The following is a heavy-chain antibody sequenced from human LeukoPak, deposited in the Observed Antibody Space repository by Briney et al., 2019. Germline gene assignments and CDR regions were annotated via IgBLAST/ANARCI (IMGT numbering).Heavy chain of an antibody. CDR1: GFTFSSYA. D-gene: IGHD3-9*01. Sequence: HPGGSLRLSCAASGFTFSSYAMSWVRQAPGKGLEWVSAISGSGGSTYYADSVKGRFTISRDNSKNTLYLQMNSLRAEDTAVYYCAKSFGDILTGSFDPWGQGTLVTVSS. V-gene: IGHV3-23*01. CDR3: AKSFGDILTGSFDP. J-gene: IGHJ5*02. CDR2: ISGSGGST.